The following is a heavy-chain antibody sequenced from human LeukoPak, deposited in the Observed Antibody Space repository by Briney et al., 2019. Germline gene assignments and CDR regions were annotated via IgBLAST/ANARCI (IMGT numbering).Heavy chain of an antibody. Sequence: SETLSLTCTVSGASISSSYWSWFRKPPGKELDWIGYIYYSGSTKYNPSLKSQVIISVDTSKNQFSLKLSSVTAADTAVYYCARHSLILTGYPFDYWGQGTLVTVSS. CDR1: GASISSSY. V-gene: IGHV4-59*08. CDR2: IYYSGST. D-gene: IGHD3-9*01. CDR3: ARHSLILTGYPFDY. J-gene: IGHJ4*02.